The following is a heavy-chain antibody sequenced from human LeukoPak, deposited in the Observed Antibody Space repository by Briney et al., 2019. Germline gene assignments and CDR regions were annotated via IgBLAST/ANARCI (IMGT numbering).Heavy chain of an antibody. CDR3: ARQYGSYNPFDY. D-gene: IGHD3-10*01. CDR1: GGSINTYY. CDR2: IYSSGST. V-gene: IGHV4-59*08. J-gene: IGHJ4*02. Sequence: PSETLSLTCTVSGGSINTYYWSWIRQTPGTGLEWIGYIYSSGSTKYNPSLKSRVSISVDTSKNQFSLKLSSVTAADTALYYCARQYGSYNPFDYWGQGTLVTVSS.